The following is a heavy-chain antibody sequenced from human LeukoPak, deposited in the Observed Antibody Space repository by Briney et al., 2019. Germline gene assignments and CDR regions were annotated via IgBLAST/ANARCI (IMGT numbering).Heavy chain of an antibody. CDR2: ISDSGSRT. V-gene: IGHV3-23*01. CDR1: GFTFSTYA. CDR3: AKVGGSGSFPPYYFDS. J-gene: IGHJ4*02. Sequence: PGGSLRLSCAASGFTFSTYAMSWVRQAPGRGLEWVSSISDSGSRTYYTDSVKGRFTVSRDNSKSTLYVQMNSLRAEDTAVYYCAKVGGSGSFPPYYFDSWGQGNLVTVSS. D-gene: IGHD3-10*01.